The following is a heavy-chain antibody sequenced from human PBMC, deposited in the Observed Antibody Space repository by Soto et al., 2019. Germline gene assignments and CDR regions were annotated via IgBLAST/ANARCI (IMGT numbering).Heavy chain of an antibody. CDR3: ARDRAGIIDY. J-gene: IGHJ4*02. CDR2: IHAGNGNT. Sequence: QVPLVQSGAEVKKPGASVKVSCKASGYTFTSYAMHWVRQAPGQRLEWMGWIHAGNGNTKYSQKFQGRVTITRDTSASTAYMELRSLRSEDTAVYYCARDRAGIIDYCGQGTLVTVSS. CDR1: GYTFTSYA. D-gene: IGHD3-16*02. V-gene: IGHV1-3*01.